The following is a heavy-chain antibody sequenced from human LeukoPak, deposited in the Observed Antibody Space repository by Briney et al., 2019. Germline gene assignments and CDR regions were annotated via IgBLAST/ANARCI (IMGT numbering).Heavy chain of an antibody. CDR1: GFTFDDYA. CDR3: ARVGVSYCSGGSCYSFDY. V-gene: IGHV3-9*01. CDR2: ISWNSGTI. J-gene: IGHJ4*02. D-gene: IGHD2-15*01. Sequence: PGGSLRLSCAASGFTFDDYAMHWVRQTPGKGLEWVSGISWNSGTIDCADSVKGRFTISRDNAKNSLYLQMNSLRAEDTALYYCARVGVSYCSGGSCYSFDYWGQGTLVTVSS.